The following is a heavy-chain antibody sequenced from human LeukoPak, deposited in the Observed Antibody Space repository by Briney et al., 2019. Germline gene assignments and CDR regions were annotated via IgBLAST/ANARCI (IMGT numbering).Heavy chain of an antibody. CDR3: ARRRRPVPAAVDY. V-gene: IGHV4-34*01. D-gene: IGHD2-2*01. J-gene: IGHJ4*02. CDR2: INHSGST. CDR1: GGSFSGYY. Sequence: SETLSLTCAVYGGSFSGYYWSWIRQPPGKGLEWIGEINHSGSTNYNPSLKSRVTISVDTSKNQFSLKLSSVTAADTAVYYCARRRRPVPAAVDYWGQGTLVTVSS.